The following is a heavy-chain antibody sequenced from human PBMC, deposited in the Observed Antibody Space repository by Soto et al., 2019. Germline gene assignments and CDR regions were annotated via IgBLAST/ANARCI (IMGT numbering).Heavy chain of an antibody. Sequence: PGGSLRLSCAASGFTFSSYSMNWVRQAPGKGLEWVSVIYSDGSTYYADSVKGRFTISRDNSKNTVYLQMNSLRADDTAVYYCAKDEYSHGYSAYWGQGTLVTVSS. CDR1: GFTFSSYS. CDR2: IYSDGST. D-gene: IGHD5-18*01. J-gene: IGHJ4*02. CDR3: AKDEYSHGYSAY. V-gene: IGHV3-53*01.